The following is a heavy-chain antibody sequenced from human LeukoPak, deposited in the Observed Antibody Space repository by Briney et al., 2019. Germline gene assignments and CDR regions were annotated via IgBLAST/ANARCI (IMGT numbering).Heavy chain of an antibody. J-gene: IGHJ5*02. CDR3: ARTGYDFWSGPSWFDP. V-gene: IGHV4-61*02. CDR2: IYTSGST. CDR1: GGSISSDSYY. D-gene: IGHD3-3*01. Sequence: SETLSLTCTVSGGSISSDSYYWSWIRQPAGKGLEWIGRIYTSGSTNYNPSLKSRVTISVDTSKNQFSLKLSSVTAADTAVYYCARTGYDFWSGPSWFDPWGQGTLVTVSS.